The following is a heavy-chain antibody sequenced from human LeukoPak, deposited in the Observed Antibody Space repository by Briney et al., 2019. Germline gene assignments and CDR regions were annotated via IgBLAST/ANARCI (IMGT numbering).Heavy chain of an antibody. D-gene: IGHD5-18*01. J-gene: IGHJ4*02. Sequence: PSETLSLTCAVYGGSFSGYYWSWIRQPPGKGLEWIGEINHRGSTNYNPSLKSRVTISVDTSKNQFSLKLSSVTAADTAVYHCASVDTAYSLSFDYWGQGTLVTVSS. CDR3: ASVDTAYSLSFDY. CDR1: GGSFSGYY. V-gene: IGHV4-34*01. CDR2: INHRGST.